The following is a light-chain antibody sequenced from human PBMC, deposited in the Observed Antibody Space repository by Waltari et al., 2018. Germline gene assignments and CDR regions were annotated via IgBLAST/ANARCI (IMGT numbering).Light chain of an antibody. Sequence: QSVLTQPPSVSGAPGQSVTISCTGSSSNIGAGYDVHWYQQLPGTAPKLLISGKINRPAGVPDRFSASKSGTSASLALTGLQAEDEADYYCQSYDSSLSGVVFGGGTKLTVL. CDR1: SSNIGAGYD. V-gene: IGLV1-40*01. CDR2: GKI. J-gene: IGLJ2*01. CDR3: QSYDSSLSGVV.